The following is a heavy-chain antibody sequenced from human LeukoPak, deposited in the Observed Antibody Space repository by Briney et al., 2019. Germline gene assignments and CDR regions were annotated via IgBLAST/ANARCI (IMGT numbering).Heavy chain of an antibody. Sequence: GGSLRLSCAASGFTFSTYHMHWVRQAPGKGLEWVSSISSSSSYIYYADSVKGRFTISRDNAKNLLYLQMNSLRAEDTAVYYCARDLHQLLLSSNWFDPWGQGTLVTVSS. CDR2: ISSSSSYI. J-gene: IGHJ5*02. D-gene: IGHD2-2*01. CDR1: GFTFSTYH. V-gene: IGHV3-21*01. CDR3: ARDLHQLLLSSNWFDP.